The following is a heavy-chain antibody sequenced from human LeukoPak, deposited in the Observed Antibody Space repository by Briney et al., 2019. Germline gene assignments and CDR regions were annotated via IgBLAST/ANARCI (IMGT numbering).Heavy chain of an antibody. J-gene: IGHJ4*02. CDR1: GGTFSSYA. CDR2: IIPIFGIA. D-gene: IGHD5-12*01. Sequence: SVKVSCKTSGGTFSSYAISWVRQAPGQGLEWMGRIIPIFGIANYAQKFQGRVTITADKSTSTAYMELSSLRSEDTAVYYCARGYSGYDYGYFDYWGQGTLVTVSS. CDR3: ARGYSGYDYGYFDY. V-gene: IGHV1-69*04.